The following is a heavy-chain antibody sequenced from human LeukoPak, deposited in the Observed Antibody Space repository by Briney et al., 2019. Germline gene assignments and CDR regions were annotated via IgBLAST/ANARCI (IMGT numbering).Heavy chain of an antibody. Sequence: GESLKISCKGSEYSFISYWTGWVRQTPGRGLEWMGIIWPGDSETRYSPSFQGQVTMSADTSINTVYLEWSSLKASDTAFYYCARKGLNSGRLFFFDHWGQGSLVTVSS. CDR2: IWPGDSET. CDR1: EYSFISYW. J-gene: IGHJ4*02. D-gene: IGHD1-26*01. V-gene: IGHV5-51*01. CDR3: ARKGLNSGRLFFFDH.